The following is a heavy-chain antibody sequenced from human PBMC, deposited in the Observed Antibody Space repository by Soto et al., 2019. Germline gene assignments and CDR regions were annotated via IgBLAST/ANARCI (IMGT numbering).Heavy chain of an antibody. CDR1: GYTFTSYG. J-gene: IGHJ6*02. CDR3: ARDPLVRGVIRDYYYYGMDV. Sequence: GASVKVSCKASGYTFTSYGISWVRQAPGQGLEWMGWISAYNGNTNYAQKLQGRVTMTTDTSTGTAYMELRSLRSDDTAVYYCARDPLVRGVIRDYYYYGMDVWGQGTTVTVSS. V-gene: IGHV1-18*01. D-gene: IGHD3-10*01. CDR2: ISAYNGNT.